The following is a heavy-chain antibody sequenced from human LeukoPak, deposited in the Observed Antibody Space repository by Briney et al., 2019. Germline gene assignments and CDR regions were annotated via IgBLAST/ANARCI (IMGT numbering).Heavy chain of an antibody. J-gene: IGHJ5*02. CDR1: GFTFSSYA. CDR3: ARVNGPNSGYYYTLDL. CDR2: IWFDGTEK. V-gene: IGHV3-33*08. Sequence: GGSLRLSCAASGFTFSSYAMHWVRQAPGGRLEWVAVIWFDGTEKYYAASVMGRFTISRDSSESTLYLQMNGLRTEGTAVYYCARVNGPNSGYYYTLDLRGQGTPVTVSS. D-gene: IGHD3-22*01.